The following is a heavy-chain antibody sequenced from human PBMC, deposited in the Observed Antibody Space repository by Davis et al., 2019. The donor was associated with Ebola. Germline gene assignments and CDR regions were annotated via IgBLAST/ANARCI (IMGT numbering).Heavy chain of an antibody. V-gene: IGHV4-39*07. Sequence: PSETLSLTCTVSGGSISSSSYYWGWIRQPPGKGLEWIGSIYYSGSTYYNPSLKSRVTISVDTSKNQFSLKLSSVTAADTAVYYCARDKAVTTGGMDVWGQGTTVTVSS. CDR2: IYYSGST. J-gene: IGHJ6*02. D-gene: IGHD4-17*01. CDR3: ARDKAVTTGGMDV. CDR1: GGSISSSSYY.